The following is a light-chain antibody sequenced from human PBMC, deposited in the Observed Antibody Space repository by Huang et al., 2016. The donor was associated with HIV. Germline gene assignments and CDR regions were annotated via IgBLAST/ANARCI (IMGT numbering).Light chain of an antibody. V-gene: IGKV3-11*01. CDR2: GTS. J-gene: IGKJ2*01. Sequence: EIVLTQSPATLSLSPGETATLSCRTSQSVGGYLAWYQQKPGQAPRLLIYGTSTRATGIPARCSGRGSETDFTLTISSLEPEDFAVYYCQQPGSFGQGTKVDIK. CDR1: QSVGGY. CDR3: QQPGS.